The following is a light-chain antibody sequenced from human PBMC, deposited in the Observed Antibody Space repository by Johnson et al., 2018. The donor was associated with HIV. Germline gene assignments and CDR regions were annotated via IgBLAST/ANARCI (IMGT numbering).Light chain of an antibody. CDR2: DNN. CDR1: TSNIGNNY. J-gene: IGLJ1*01. CDR3: GTWDSSLYAYV. Sequence: GSTSNIGNNYVSWYQQLPGTAPKLLIYDNNKRPSGIPDRFSGSKSGTSATLGITGLQTGDEADYYCGTWDSSLYAYVFGTGTKVTAL. V-gene: IGLV1-51*01.